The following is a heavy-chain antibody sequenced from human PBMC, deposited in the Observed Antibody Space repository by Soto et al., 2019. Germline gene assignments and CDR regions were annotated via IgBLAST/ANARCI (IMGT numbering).Heavy chain of an antibody. D-gene: IGHD6-6*01. CDR1: GFAFSNYA. Sequence: GGSLRLSCASSGFAFSNYAMHWVRQAPGKGLEWVSSISTSIDATYYADSVKGRFTISRDDSKNTLYLQMNSLRADDSAVYYCAKDRTVAARNFDYWGQGTQVTVSS. CDR3: AKDRTVAARNFDY. CDR2: ISTSIDAT. V-gene: IGHV3-23*01. J-gene: IGHJ4*02.